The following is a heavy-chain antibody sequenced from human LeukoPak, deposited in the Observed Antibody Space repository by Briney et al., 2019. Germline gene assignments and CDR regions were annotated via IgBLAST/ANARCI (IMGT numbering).Heavy chain of an antibody. Sequence: ASVKVSCKASGYTFTGYYMHWVRQAPGQGLEWMGWINPNSGGTNYAQKFQGRVTMTRDTSISTAYMELSRLRSDDTAVYYCARAISGGSPITASDYWGQGTLVTVSS. CDR2: INPNSGGT. CDR1: GYTFTGYY. CDR3: ARAISGGSPITASDY. D-gene: IGHD2-15*01. V-gene: IGHV1-2*02. J-gene: IGHJ4*02.